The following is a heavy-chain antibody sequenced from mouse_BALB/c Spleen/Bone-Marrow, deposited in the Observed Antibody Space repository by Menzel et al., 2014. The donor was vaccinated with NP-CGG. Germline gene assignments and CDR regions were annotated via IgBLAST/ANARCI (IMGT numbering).Heavy chain of an antibody. CDR1: GYTFTSYW. CDR3: ARGDYGSSYDYAMDY. D-gene: IGHD1-1*01. Sequence: VQLQQSGAELARPGASVKLSCKASGYTFTSYWMQWVNQRPGQGLEWIGAIYPGDGDTRYTQKFKGKATLTADKSSSTAYMQLSSLASEDSAVYYCARGDYGSSYDYAMDYWGQGTSVPVSS. J-gene: IGHJ4*01. V-gene: IGHV1-87*01. CDR2: IYPGDGDT.